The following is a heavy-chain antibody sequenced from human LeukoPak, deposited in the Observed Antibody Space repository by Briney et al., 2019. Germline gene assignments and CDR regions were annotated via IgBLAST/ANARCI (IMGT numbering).Heavy chain of an antibody. D-gene: IGHD3-22*01. CDR3: AKTVSFPNYFDY. CDR1: GFTFSSYA. Sequence: GGSLRLSCAVSGFTFSSYAMSWVRQAPGKGLEWVSSISSGGPTYYPDFVKGRFTISRDNSKNTVYLQMNSLRAEDTAVYYCAKTVSFPNYFDYWGQGALVTVSS. CDR2: ISSGGPT. J-gene: IGHJ4*02. V-gene: IGHV3-23*01.